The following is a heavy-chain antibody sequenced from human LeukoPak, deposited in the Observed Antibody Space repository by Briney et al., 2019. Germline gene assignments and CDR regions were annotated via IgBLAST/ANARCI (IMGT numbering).Heavy chain of an antibody. CDR3: ARRYYYYYYMDV. V-gene: IGHV4-34*01. CDR2: INHRGST. Sequence: SETLSLTCAVYGGSFSGYYWSWIRQPPGKGLEWIGEINHRGSTNCNPSLKSRVTISVDTSKNQFSLKLSSVTAADTAVYYCARRYYYYYYMDVWGKGTTVTVSS. J-gene: IGHJ6*03. CDR1: GGSFSGYY.